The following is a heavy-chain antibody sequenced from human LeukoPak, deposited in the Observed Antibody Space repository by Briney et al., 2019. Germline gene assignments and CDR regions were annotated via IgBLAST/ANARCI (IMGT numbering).Heavy chain of an antibody. Sequence: GGSLRLSCAASGFTFSTYEMNWVRQAPGKGLEWVSFISESGSSTYYGDSVKGRFTISRDNAKNSLYLQMNSLRAEDTAAYYCARVEMATIKERAFDYWGQGTLVTVSS. J-gene: IGHJ4*02. CDR2: ISESGSST. CDR1: GFTFSTYE. V-gene: IGHV3-48*03. CDR3: ARVEMATIKERAFDY. D-gene: IGHD5-24*01.